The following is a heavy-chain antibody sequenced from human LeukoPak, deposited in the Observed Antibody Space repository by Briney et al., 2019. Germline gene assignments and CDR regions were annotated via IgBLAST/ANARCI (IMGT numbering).Heavy chain of an antibody. CDR1: GFTFRSYW. V-gene: IGHV3-7*01. CDR3: ARELVDPHSGYDAFDI. D-gene: IGHD5-12*01. CDR2: IKEDGSEK. J-gene: IGHJ3*02. Sequence: GGSLRLSCAASGFTFRSYWMGWVRQAPGKGLEWLANIKEDGSEKYYVDSVKGRFTISRDNAKNSLYLQMNSLRAEDTAVYYCARELVDPHSGYDAFDIWGQGTMVTVSS.